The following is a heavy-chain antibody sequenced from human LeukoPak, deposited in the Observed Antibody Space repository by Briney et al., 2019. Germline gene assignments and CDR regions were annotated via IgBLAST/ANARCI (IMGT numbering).Heavy chain of an antibody. CDR1: GLTFDDYG. J-gene: IGHJ4*02. V-gene: IGHV3-9*01. CDR3: AIGIYDSYKNGVFDY. Sequence: GGSLRLSCVVSGLTFDDYGMHWVRQAPGKGLEWLSGISWNSGSIGYADSVKGRFTISRDNAENSLYLQMNSLRTEDTAFYFCAIGIYDSYKNGVFDYWGQRILVTVSS. CDR2: ISWNSGSI. D-gene: IGHD5-18*01.